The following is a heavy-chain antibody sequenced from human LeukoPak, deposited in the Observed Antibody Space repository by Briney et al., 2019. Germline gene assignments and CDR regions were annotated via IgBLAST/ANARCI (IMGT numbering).Heavy chain of an antibody. CDR3: AKHDGPIVVVAAKLDY. D-gene: IGHD2-21*02. CDR2: ISSDGNKN. CDR1: GFTFSTYA. V-gene: IGHV3-30*18. Sequence: GGSLRLSCVASGFTFSTYAMHWVRQAPGKGLEWVAFISSDGNKNYYEDSVKGRFTISRDNSKNTLFLQMSSLRPEDTAMYYCAKHDGPIVVVAAKLDYWGLGTLVTVSS. J-gene: IGHJ4*02.